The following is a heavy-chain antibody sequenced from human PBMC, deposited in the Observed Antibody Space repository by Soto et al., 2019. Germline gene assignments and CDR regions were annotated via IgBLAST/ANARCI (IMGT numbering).Heavy chain of an antibody. CDR1: GVSFSSYG. Sequence: GGSLRLSCAASGVSFSSYGMHWVRQAPGKGLEWVAVISYDGSNKYYAESVKGRFTISRDNSKNTLYLQMNTLRAEDTAVYYCAKPRRRYCGGDCHLPGYWSFDLWGRGTLVTVSS. J-gene: IGHJ2*01. V-gene: IGHV3-30*18. CDR3: AKPRRRYCGGDCHLPGYWSFDL. CDR2: ISYDGSNK. D-gene: IGHD2-21*02.